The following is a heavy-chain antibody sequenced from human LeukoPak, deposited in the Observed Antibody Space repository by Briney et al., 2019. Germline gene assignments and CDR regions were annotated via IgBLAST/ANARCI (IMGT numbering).Heavy chain of an antibody. CDR3: ARDRLDTAMVTPFDY. CDR2: IYTSGST. CDR1: GGSISSYY. J-gene: IGHJ4*02. D-gene: IGHD5-18*01. V-gene: IGHV4-4*07. Sequence: SETLSLTRTVSGGSISSYYWSWIRQPAGKGLEWIGRIYTSGSTNYNPSLKSRVTMSVDTSKNQFSLKLSSVTAADTAVYYCARDRLDTAMVTPFDYWGQGTLVTVSS.